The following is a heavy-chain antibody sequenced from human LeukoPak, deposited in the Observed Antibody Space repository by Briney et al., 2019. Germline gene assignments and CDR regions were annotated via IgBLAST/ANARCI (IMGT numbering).Heavy chain of an antibody. CDR3: ARGPPNWGFDY. Sequence: ALVKVSCKASGYTFTSYDINWVRQATGQGLEWMGWMSPNSGNTGYAQKFQGRVTMTRNTFINTAYMELSSLRSEDTAVYYCARGPPNWGFDYWGPGTLVTVSS. CDR2: MSPNSGNT. V-gene: IGHV1-8*01. D-gene: IGHD7-27*01. J-gene: IGHJ4*02. CDR1: GYTFTSYD.